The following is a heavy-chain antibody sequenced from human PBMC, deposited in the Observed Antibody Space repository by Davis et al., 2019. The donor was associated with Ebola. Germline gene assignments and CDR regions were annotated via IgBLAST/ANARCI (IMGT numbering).Heavy chain of an antibody. J-gene: IGHJ4*02. CDR2: IRSKANSYAT. CDR3: TSTTVRGVDY. CDR1: GFTFSGSA. V-gene: IGHV3-73*01. Sequence: GESLKISCAASGFTFSGSAMHWVRQASGKGLEWVGRIRSKANSYATAYAASVKGRFTISRDDSKNTAYLQMNSLKTEDTAVYYCTSTTVRGVDYWGQGTLVTVSS. D-gene: IGHD4-17*01.